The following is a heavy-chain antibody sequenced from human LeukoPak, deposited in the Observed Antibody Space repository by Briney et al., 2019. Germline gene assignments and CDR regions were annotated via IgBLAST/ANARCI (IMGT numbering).Heavy chain of an antibody. CDR1: GGSISSYY. J-gene: IGHJ4*02. V-gene: IGHV4-59*01. D-gene: IGHD1-14*01. CDR2: IYYTGNT. CDR3: ARRTMGYLFDY. Sequence: SETLSLTCTVSGGSISSYYWSWIRQPPGKGLEWIGYIYYTGNTSYNPSLKSRVTISVDTSKNHFSLRLSSVTAADTAVYYCARRTMGYLFDYWGQGTLVTVSS.